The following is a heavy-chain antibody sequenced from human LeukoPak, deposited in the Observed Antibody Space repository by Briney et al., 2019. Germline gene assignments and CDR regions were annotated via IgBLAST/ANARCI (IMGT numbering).Heavy chain of an antibody. CDR1: GFTFSSYG. J-gene: IGHJ3*02. CDR2: IRYDGSNK. D-gene: IGHD3-10*01. V-gene: IGHV3-30*02. Sequence: GGSLRLSCAASGFTFSSYGMHWVRQAPGKGLEWVAFIRYDGSNKYYADSVKGRFTISRDNSKNTLYLQMNSLRAEDTAVYYCARVRGSGSLDAFDIWGQGTMVTVSS. CDR3: ARVRGSGSLDAFDI.